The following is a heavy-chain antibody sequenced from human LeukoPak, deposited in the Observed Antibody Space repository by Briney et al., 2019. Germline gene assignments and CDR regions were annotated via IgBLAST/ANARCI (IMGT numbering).Heavy chain of an antibody. CDR1: GFTFNSYS. D-gene: IGHD3-10*01. V-gene: IGHV3-7*01. CDR2: INEDGSEE. Sequence: GGSLRLSCAASGFTFNSYSMHWVRQAPGKGLEWVANINEDGSEEYYLDSVRGRFTISRDNAKNSLYLQMDSLRAEDTAVYYCARLFVYGSGAEAFDYWGQGALVTVSS. CDR3: ARLFVYGSGAEAFDY. J-gene: IGHJ4*02.